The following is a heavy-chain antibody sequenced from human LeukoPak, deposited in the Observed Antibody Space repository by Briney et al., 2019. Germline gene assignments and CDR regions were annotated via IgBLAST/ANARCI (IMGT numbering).Heavy chain of an antibody. CDR1: GFTFSTYA. D-gene: IGHD2-8*02. Sequence: PGGSLRLSCAASGFTFSTYAMSWVRQAPGKGLEWVSSLSGSGATTYYADSVKGRFTISRDDSKNTLYLQMTSLRAEDTAIYYCARDPPSGGYYYYYFMDVWGKGTTVTVSS. CDR2: LSGSGATT. CDR3: ARDPPSGGYYYYYFMDV. V-gene: IGHV3-23*01. J-gene: IGHJ6*03.